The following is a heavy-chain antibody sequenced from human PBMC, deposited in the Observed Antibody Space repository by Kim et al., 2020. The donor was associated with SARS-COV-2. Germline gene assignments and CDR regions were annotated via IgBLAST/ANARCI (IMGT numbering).Heavy chain of an antibody. CDR3: ARDRPYIVGALAPTDLGY. J-gene: IGHJ4*02. CDR1: GYTFTSYG. CDR2: ISAYNGNT. D-gene: IGHD1-26*01. Sequence: ASVKVSCKASGYTFTSYGISWVRQAPGQGLEWMGWISAYNGNTNYAQKLQGRVTMTTDTSTSTAYMELRSLRSDDTAVYYCARDRPYIVGALAPTDLGYWGQGTLVTVSS. V-gene: IGHV1-18*01.